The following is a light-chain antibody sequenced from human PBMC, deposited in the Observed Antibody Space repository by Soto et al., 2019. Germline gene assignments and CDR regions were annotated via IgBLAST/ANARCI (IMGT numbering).Light chain of an antibody. J-gene: IGLJ1*01. Sequence: QSVLTQPPSVSEAPGQRVTISCTGSSSNIGAGYEAHWYQQVPGTAPKLLIYENNNRPSGVPDRFSGSKSGTSASLAITGLQAEDEAEYYCPSYESSMSGYVFGTGTKVTVL. CDR1: SSNIGAGYE. CDR2: ENN. CDR3: PSYESSMSGYV. V-gene: IGLV1-40*01.